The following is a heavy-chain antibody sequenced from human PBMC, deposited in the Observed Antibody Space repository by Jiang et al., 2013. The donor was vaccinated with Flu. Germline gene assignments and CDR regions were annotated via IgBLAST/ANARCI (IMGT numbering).Heavy chain of an antibody. Sequence: LLKPSETLSLTCAVYGGSFSGYYWSWIRQPPGKGLEWIGEINHSGSTNYNPSLKSRVTISVDTSKNQFSLKLSSVTAADTAVYYCARLGGKRLVQSTRDYWGQGTLVTVSS. CDR2: INHSGST. D-gene: IGHD6-13*01. CDR3: ARLGGKRLVQSTRDY. CDR1: GGSFSGYY. J-gene: IGHJ4*02. V-gene: IGHV4-34*01.